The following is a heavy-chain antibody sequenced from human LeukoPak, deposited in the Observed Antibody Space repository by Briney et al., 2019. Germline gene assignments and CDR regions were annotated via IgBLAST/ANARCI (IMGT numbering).Heavy chain of an antibody. J-gene: IGHJ6*02. CDR2: ISSSGSYI. CDR3: ARETSGSIYDMDV. V-gene: IGHV3-21*01. Sequence: GGSLRLSCAASRFTFTSYIMNWVRQAPGKGLERVSSISSSGSYIYYADSVKGRFTISRDAAKNSLYLQMNSLKAEDTAVYYCARETSGSIYDMDVWGQGTTVTVSS. CDR1: RFTFTSYI. D-gene: IGHD2-15*01.